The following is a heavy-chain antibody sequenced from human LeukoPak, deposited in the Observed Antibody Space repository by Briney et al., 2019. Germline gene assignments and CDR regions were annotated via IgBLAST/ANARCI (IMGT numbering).Heavy chain of an antibody. V-gene: IGHV1-18*04. CDR3: ARDLDQYNGRFGGFGHDF. D-gene: IGHD3-10*01. J-gene: IGHJ4*02. CDR1: GYTITGYY. Sequence: ASVKVSCKASGYTITGYYLHWVRQAPGQGLEWMGWISAYNGNTNYAQSLQGRVTMTTDTSTSTVYMEMRSLTSDDTAVYYCARDLDQYNGRFGGFGHDFWGQGTLVTVSS. CDR2: ISAYNGNT.